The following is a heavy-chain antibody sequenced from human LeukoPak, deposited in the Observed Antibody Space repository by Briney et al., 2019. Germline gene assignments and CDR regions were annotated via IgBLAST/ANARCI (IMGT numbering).Heavy chain of an antibody. V-gene: IGHV4-4*07. J-gene: IGHJ4*02. CDR1: GGSISTYY. CDR3: ARDVGGYNYGYSLDY. CDR2: IYTSGST. Sequence: SETLSLTCTVSGGSISTYYCSWIRQPAGKGLEWIGRIYTSGSTSYNSSLKSRVTMSVNTSKNQFSLKLSSVTAADTAVYYCARDVGGYNYGYSLDYWGQGTLVSVSS. D-gene: IGHD5-18*01.